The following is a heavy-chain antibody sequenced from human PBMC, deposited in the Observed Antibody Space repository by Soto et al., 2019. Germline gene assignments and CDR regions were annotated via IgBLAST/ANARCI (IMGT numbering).Heavy chain of an antibody. CDR3: ARATLVVAQAFDI. Sequence: GESLKISCNGSGYSFPAYWIGWVRQMPGKGLEWMGIIYPADSDARYSPSFQGQVTISVDKSINTAYLQWSSLKASDTAMYYCARATLVVAQAFDIWAQGTMVTVSS. CDR2: IYPADSDA. CDR1: GYSFPAYW. V-gene: IGHV5-51*01. J-gene: IGHJ3*02. D-gene: IGHD2-2*01.